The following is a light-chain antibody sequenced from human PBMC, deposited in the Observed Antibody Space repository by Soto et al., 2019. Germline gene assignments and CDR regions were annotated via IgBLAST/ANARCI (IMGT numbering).Light chain of an antibody. CDR3: QQYNHWPRT. CDR1: QSINNN. V-gene: IGKV3-15*01. Sequence: EIVMTQSPATLSVSPGERATFSCRASQSINNNLAWYQQKPGQAPRLLIYAASTRATGIPARFSGSGSGTEFTLSINSLQSEDFAVYHCQQYNHWPRTFGQGTKVEIK. J-gene: IGKJ1*01. CDR2: AAS.